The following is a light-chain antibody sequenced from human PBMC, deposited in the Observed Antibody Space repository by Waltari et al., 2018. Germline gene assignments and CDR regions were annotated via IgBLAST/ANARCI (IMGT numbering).Light chain of an antibody. V-gene: IGKV1-5*03. Sequence: DIEMTQSPSTLSASVGDRATISCRASQNIYNWLAWYQQKPGQAPKLVISKASSLHVGVPSRISGSGSGTEFTLTITSLQPDDFATYYCQQYNSLPRTFGQGTKVELK. J-gene: IGKJ1*01. CDR2: KAS. CDR3: QQYNSLPRT. CDR1: QNIYNW.